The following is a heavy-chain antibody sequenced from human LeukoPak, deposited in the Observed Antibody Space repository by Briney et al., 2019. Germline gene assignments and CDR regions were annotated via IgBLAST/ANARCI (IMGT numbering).Heavy chain of an antibody. CDR1: GGSISSYY. V-gene: IGHV4-59*08. J-gene: IGHJ4*02. Sequence: SETLSLTCTVSGGSISSYYWSWIRQPPGKGLEWIGYIYYSGSTNYNPSLKSRVTISVDTSKNQFSLKLSSVTAADTAVYYCARVYYGGYYYFDYWGQGTLVSVSS. CDR2: IYYSGST. CDR3: ARVYYGGYYYFDY. D-gene: IGHD4-23*01.